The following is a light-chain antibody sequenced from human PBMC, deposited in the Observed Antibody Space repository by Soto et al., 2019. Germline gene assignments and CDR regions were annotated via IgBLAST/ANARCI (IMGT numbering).Light chain of an antibody. CDR2: DDS. CDR1: ENIDGW. Sequence: DMQMTHSPSTLSASLGDRITITCRTSENIDGWLAWYQHKPGKAPKLLIYDDSRLQSGVPSRFSGSGSGTVFALTISSLQPDDLATYYCHQYTAYPFSFGHGTKVYI. V-gene: IGKV1-5*01. J-gene: IGKJ3*01. CDR3: HQYTAYPFS.